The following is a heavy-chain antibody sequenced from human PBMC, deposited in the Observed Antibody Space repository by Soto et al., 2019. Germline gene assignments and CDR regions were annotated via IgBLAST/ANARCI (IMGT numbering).Heavy chain of an antibody. V-gene: IGHV4-31*03. CDR2: IYYSGFT. D-gene: IGHD6-19*01. CDR3: ARVADGMDV. CDR1: GGSITSGGYY. Sequence: PSETLSLTCTVSGGSITSGGYYWSWIRQHPGKGLEWIGYIYYSGFTYYNPSLKSRVTISVDKSKNQFSLNLNSVTAADTAVYYCARVADGMDVWGRGTTVPVSS. J-gene: IGHJ6*04.